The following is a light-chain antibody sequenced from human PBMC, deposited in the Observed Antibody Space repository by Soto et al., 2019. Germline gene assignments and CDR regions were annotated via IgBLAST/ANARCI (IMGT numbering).Light chain of an antibody. CDR2: EVS. J-gene: IGLJ1*01. CDR3: SLYTSRSTSV. CDR1: SSDVCGYNR. V-gene: IGLV2-18*01. Sequence: LTQPPSLSGSPGHPVTMSCSGTSSDVCGYNRFSCDQQSAGTAPRIMIYEVSNRPSGVSDRFSGSNSGSTASLTISGLRAEDEADYYCSLYTSRSTSVFGTETKIAV.